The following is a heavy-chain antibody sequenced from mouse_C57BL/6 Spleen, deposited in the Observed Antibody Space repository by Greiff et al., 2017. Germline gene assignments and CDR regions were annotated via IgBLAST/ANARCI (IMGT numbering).Heavy chain of an antibody. CDR2: IDPSDSET. J-gene: IGHJ2*01. D-gene: IGHD2-5*01. CDR1: GYTFTSYW. Sequence: QVQLQQPGAELVRPGSSVKLSCKASGYTFTSYWMHWVKQRPIQGLEWIGNIDPSDSETHYNQKFKDKATLTVDKSSSTDYMQLSSLTSEDSAVYYCAREDYSNYLDYWGQGTTLTVSS. V-gene: IGHV1-52*01. CDR3: AREDYSNYLDY.